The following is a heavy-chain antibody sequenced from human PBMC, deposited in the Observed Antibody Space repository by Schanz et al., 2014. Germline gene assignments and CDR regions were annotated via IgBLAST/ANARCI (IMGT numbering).Heavy chain of an antibody. CDR1: GGSISSGAYY. Sequence: QVQLQESGPGLVKPSQTLSLTCSVSGGSISSGAYYWSWIRQHPGKGLEWIGYIYYTGSTYYNPSLKSRVTISVSTSKTQFSLKLSSVTAADTAVYYCARDALGGPHNWFDPWGQGTLVSVSS. CDR3: ARDALGGPHNWFDP. V-gene: IGHV4-31*03. CDR2: IYYTGST. J-gene: IGHJ5*02. D-gene: IGHD3-16*01.